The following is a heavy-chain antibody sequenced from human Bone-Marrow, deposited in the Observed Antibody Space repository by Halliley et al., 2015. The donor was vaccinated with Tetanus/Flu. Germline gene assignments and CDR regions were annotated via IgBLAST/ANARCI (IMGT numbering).Heavy chain of an antibody. CDR3: AREGWNDVGFDY. D-gene: IGHD1-1*01. Sequence: WVSGINTDGRGTSYADSVKGRFSISRDNAENTLYLHMNSLRAEDTAVYYCAREGWNDVGFDYWGQGARVSVSS. J-gene: IGHJ4*02. V-gene: IGHV3-74*01. CDR2: INTDGRGT.